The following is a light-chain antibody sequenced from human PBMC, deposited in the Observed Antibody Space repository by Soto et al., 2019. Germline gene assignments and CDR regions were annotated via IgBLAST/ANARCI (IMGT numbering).Light chain of an antibody. CDR1: SSDVGGYNF. CDR2: EVT. J-gene: IGLJ1*01. V-gene: IGLV2-14*03. Sequence: QSVLTQPASVSGSPGQSITISCTGTSSDVGGYNFVSWYQQHPGKAPKLMIYEVTSRPSGVSNRFSGSKSGNTASLTISGLQAEEEADYYCNSYTTSSTLVFGTGTKVTVL. CDR3: NSYTTSSTLV.